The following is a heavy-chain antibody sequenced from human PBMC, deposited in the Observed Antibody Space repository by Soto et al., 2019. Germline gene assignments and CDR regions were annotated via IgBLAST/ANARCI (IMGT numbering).Heavy chain of an antibody. CDR3: ASHSSWYYPPLGSFDY. J-gene: IGHJ4*02. D-gene: IGHD6-13*01. CDR1: GGSISSYY. V-gene: IGHV4-59*08. Sequence: QVQLQESGPGLVKPSETLSLTCTVCGGSISSYYWSWIRQPPGKGLEWIGYIYYSGSTNYNPSLKSRVTISVDTSKNQFSLKLSSVTAADTAVYYCASHSSWYYPPLGSFDYWGQGTLVTVSS. CDR2: IYYSGST.